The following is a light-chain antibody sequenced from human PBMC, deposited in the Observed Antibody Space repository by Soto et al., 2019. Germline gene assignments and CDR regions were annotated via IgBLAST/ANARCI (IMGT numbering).Light chain of an antibody. V-gene: IGKV1-39*01. Sequence: IQGTRCPSYLTPSLAYRFTIAGRASQSIRSYLNWYQQKPGKAPKLLIYAASSLQSGVPSRFSGSGSGTDFTLTISSLQPEDFETYYCQQSYSNPRTFGQGTKVDIK. J-gene: IGKJ1*01. CDR2: AAS. CDR3: QQSYSNPRT. CDR1: QSIRSY.